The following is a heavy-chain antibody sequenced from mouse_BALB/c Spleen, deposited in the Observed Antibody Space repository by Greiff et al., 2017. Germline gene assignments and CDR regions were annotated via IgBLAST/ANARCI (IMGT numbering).Heavy chain of an antibody. CDR2: INPSSGYT. CDR1: GYTFTSYT. J-gene: IGHJ3*01. V-gene: IGHV1-4*02. Sequence: GQLQQSAAELARPGASVKMSCKASGYTFTSYTMHWVKQRPGQGLEWIGYINPSSGYTEYNQKFKDKTTLTADKSSSTAYMQLSSLTSEDSAVYYCARRVTTGFAYWGQGTLVTVSA. D-gene: IGHD2-2*01. CDR3: ARRVTTGFAY.